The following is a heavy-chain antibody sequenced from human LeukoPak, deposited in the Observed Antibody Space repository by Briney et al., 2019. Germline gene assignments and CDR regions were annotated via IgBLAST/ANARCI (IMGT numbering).Heavy chain of an antibody. V-gene: IGHV4-39*01. D-gene: IGHD3-22*01. CDR1: GGSISSSSYY. J-gene: IGHJ3*02. CDR3: ARHVMGYYYDSSGYPHAFDI. CDR2: IYYSGST. Sequence: PSETLSLTCTVSGGSISSSSYYWGWIRQPPGKGLEWIGSIYYSGSTYYNPSLKSRVTISVDTSKNQFSLKLSSVTAADTAVYYCARHVMGYYYDSSGYPHAFDIWGQGTMVTVSS.